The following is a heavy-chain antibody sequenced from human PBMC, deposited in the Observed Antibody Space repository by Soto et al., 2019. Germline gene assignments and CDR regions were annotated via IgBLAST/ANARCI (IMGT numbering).Heavy chain of an antibody. CDR3: ARHDHGITGHGEDY. CDR1: GGSISSSSYY. Sequence: PSETLSLTCTVSGGSISSSSYYWGWIRQPPGKVLEWIGSIYYSGSTYYNPSLKSRVTISVDTSKNQFSLKLSSVTAADTAVYYCARHDHGITGHGEDYWGQGTLVTVSS. J-gene: IGHJ4*02. V-gene: IGHV4-39*01. D-gene: IGHD1-20*01. CDR2: IYYSGST.